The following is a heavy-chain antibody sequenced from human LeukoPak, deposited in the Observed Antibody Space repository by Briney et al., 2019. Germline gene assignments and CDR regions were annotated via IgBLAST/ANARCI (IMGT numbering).Heavy chain of an antibody. J-gene: IGHJ4*02. Sequence: PGRSLRLSCAASGFTFSSYGMHWVRQAPGKGLEWVAVISYDGSNKYYADSVKGRFTISRDNSKNTLYLQMNSLRAEDTAVYYCAKAMRDIVVVPAATTLDYWGQGTLVTVSS. V-gene: IGHV3-30*18. CDR3: AKAMRDIVVVPAATTLDY. D-gene: IGHD2-2*01. CDR2: ISYDGSNK. CDR1: GFTFSSYG.